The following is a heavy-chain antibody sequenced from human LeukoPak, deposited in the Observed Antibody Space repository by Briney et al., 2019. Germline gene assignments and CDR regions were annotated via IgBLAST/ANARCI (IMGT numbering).Heavy chain of an antibody. Sequence: GGSLRLSCAASGFTFSGSDIHWVRQASGKGLEWVGRITTKASNYATAYGASVKGRFTISRDDSENTAYLQMNSLKTEDTAVYYCTTYRSGHYWGQGTLVTVSS. CDR3: TTYRSGHY. J-gene: IGHJ4*02. CDR1: GFTFSGSD. D-gene: IGHD6-19*01. CDR2: ITTKASNYAT. V-gene: IGHV3-73*01.